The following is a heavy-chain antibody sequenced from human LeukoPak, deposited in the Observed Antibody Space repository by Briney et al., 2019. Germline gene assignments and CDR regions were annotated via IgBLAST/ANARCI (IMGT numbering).Heavy chain of an antibody. J-gene: IGHJ4*02. D-gene: IGHD3-22*01. CDR3: ARATLMEGYYDSSGYYAFDY. CDR1: GYTFTSYA. Sequence: GDSVKVSCKASGYTFTSYAISWVRQAPGQGLEWMGWISADNGNTDYAQKFQGRVTMTRDTSISTAYMELSRLRSDDTAVYYCARATLMEGYYDSSGYYAFDYWGQGTLVTVSS. CDR2: ISADNGNT. V-gene: IGHV1-18*01.